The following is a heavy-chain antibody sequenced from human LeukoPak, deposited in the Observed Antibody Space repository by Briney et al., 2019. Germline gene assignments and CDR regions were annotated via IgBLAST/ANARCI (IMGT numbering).Heavy chain of an antibody. CDR1: GYSISSGYY. V-gene: IGHV4-38-2*02. D-gene: IGHD3-22*01. Sequence: PSETLSLTCTVSGYSISSGYYWGWVRQPPGKGLEWIANLYHSGSTYYNPSLKSRVTISVDTSKNQFSLKLSSVTAADTAVYYCARRDTYYYDSSGYYWGQGTMVTVSS. CDR2: LYHSGST. CDR3: ARRDTYYYDSSGYY. J-gene: IGHJ3*01.